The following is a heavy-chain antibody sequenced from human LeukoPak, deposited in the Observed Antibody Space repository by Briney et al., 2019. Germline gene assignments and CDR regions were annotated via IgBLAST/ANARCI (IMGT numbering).Heavy chain of an antibody. D-gene: IGHD3-10*01. CDR2: TTYDGYYK. Sequence: GTSLRLSCAASGFTFTNYGMHWVRQAPGKGLEWVALTTYDGYYKYYSDSVKGRFTISSDTSKNTLYLQMNSLRAEDTAVYYCARDLSPVVRASPMGYWGQGTPVTV. CDR3: ARDLSPVVRASPMGY. CDR1: GFTFTNYG. J-gene: IGHJ4*02. V-gene: IGHV3-30*03.